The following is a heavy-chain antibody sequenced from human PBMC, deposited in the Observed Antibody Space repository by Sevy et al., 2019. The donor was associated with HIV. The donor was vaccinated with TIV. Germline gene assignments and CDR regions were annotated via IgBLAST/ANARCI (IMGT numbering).Heavy chain of an antibody. J-gene: IGHJ4*02. CDR3: ARDDYRVMYYFDY. CDR2: ISYDGSNK. Sequence: GGSLRLSCAASGFTFSSYAMHWVRQAPGKGLEWVAVISYDGSNKYYADSVKGRFTISRDNSKNTLYLQMNSLRAEETAVYYCARDDYRVMYYFDYWGQGTLVTVSS. V-gene: IGHV3-30-3*01. CDR1: GFTFSSYA. D-gene: IGHD4-4*01.